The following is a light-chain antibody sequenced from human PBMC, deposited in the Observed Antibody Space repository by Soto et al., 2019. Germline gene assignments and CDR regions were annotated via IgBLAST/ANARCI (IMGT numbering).Light chain of an antibody. CDR1: QSISSY. CDR3: QQSHRTPYT. Sequence: DIQMTQSPSSLSASVGDRVTITCRASQSISSYLNWYQQKPGNAPKILIYSASKLQSGVPRRFSGSGSGTDFTLTISSLQPEDFATYFCQQSHRTPYTFGQGTKLEI. CDR2: SAS. V-gene: IGKV1-39*01. J-gene: IGKJ2*01.